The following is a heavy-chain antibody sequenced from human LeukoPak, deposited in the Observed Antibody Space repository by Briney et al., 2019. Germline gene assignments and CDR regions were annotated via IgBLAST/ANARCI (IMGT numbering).Heavy chain of an antibody. CDR2: ISAYNGNT. J-gene: IGHJ4*02. V-gene: IGHV1-18*01. CDR3: ATSPTPYYSNYDY. Sequence: GASVKVSCKASGYTFTSYGISWVRQAPGQGLEWMGWISAYNGNTNYAQKLQGRVTMTTDTSTSTAYMELSSLRSEDTAVYYCATSPTPYYSNYDYWGQGTLVTVSS. D-gene: IGHD4-11*01. CDR1: GYTFTSYG.